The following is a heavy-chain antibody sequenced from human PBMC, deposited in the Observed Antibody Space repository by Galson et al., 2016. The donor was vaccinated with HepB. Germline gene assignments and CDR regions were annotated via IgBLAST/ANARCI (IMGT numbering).Heavy chain of an antibody. CDR3: ASEEEKARYRSGWSRPGPLDY. D-gene: IGHD6-19*01. V-gene: IGHV1-46*01. CDR2: INPSGGST. Sequence: SVKVSCKGSGYSFTTYYIHWVRQAPGQGLEWMGIINPSGGSTTYAQRLQGRVTLTRDTSRNTVYMELSSLRSEDTAVYYCASEEEKARYRSGWSRPGPLDYGGQGSLVIVSS. CDR1: GYSFTTYY. J-gene: IGHJ4*02.